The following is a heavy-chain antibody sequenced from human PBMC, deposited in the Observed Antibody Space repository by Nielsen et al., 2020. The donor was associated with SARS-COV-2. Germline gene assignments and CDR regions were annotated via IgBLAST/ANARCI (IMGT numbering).Heavy chain of an antibody. V-gene: IGHV4-59*01. CDR1: GGSISSYY. D-gene: IGHD3-22*01. Sequence: SETLSLTCTVSGGSISSYYWSWIRQPPGKGLEWIGYIYYSGSTNYNPSLKSRVTISVDTSKNQFSLKLSSVTAVDTAVYYCARGGFYYDSSGYYFDYWGQGTLVTVSS. CDR2: IYYSGST. J-gene: IGHJ4*02. CDR3: ARGGFYYDSSGYYFDY.